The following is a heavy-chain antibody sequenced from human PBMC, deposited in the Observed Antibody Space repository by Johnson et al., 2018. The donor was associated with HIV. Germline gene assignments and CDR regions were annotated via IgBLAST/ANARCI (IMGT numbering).Heavy chain of an antibody. CDR2: IRYDGSNK. D-gene: IGHD7-27*01. Sequence: QVQLVESGGGVVQPGGSLRLSCAASGFTFSSYGMHWVRQAPGKGLEWVAFIRYDGSNKYYADSVQGRFTISRDNSKNTLYLQMNSLRAEDTAVYYCAKGLKLGSGDDAFDIWGQGTMVTVSS. V-gene: IGHV3-30*02. CDR3: AKGLKLGSGDDAFDI. J-gene: IGHJ3*02. CDR1: GFTFSSYG.